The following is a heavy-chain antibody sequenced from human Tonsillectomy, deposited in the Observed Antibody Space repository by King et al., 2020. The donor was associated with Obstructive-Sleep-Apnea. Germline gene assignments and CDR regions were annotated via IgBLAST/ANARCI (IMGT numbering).Heavy chain of an antibody. V-gene: IGHV3-30*02. CDR2: IRYDGRNK. CDR3: TKEVYSSSWYVDY. D-gene: IGHD6-13*01. CDR1: GFTFSSYG. J-gene: IGHJ4*02. Sequence: VQLVESGGGVVQPWGSLRLSCAVSGFTFSSYGMHWVRQAPGKGLGWGAFIRYDGRNKYFADSGKGRFTISRDNSKNTVYLQMNSLRAEDTAVYYCTKEVYSSSWYVDYWGQGSLVTVSS.